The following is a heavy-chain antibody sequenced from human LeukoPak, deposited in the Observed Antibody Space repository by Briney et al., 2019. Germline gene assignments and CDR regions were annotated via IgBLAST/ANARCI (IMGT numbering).Heavy chain of an antibody. V-gene: IGHV4-59*01. CDR1: GGSISSYY. Sequence: PSETLSLTCTVSGGSISSYYWSWIRQPPGKGLEWIGYIYYSGSTNYNPSLKSRVTISVDASKNQFSLKLSSVTAADTAVYYCARVVLGHWFDPWGQGTLVTVSS. J-gene: IGHJ5*02. CDR2: IYYSGST. D-gene: IGHD3-16*01. CDR3: ARVVLGHWFDP.